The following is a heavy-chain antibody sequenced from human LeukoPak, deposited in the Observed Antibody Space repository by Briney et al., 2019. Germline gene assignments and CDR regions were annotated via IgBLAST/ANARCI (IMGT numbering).Heavy chain of an antibody. V-gene: IGHV4-34*01. CDR2: INHSGST. D-gene: IGHD2-15*01. CDR1: GGSFSGYY. Sequence: SETLSLTCAVYGGSFSGYYWSWIRQPPGKGLEWIGEINHSGSTNYNLSLKSRVTISVDTSKNQFSLKLSSVTAADTAVYYCAREAVGHCSGASCQNWFDPWGQGTLVTVSS. CDR3: AREAVGHCSGASCQNWFDP. J-gene: IGHJ5*02.